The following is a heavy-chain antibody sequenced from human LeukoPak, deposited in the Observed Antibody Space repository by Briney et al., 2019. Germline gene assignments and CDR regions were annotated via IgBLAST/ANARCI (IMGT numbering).Heavy chain of an antibody. CDR2: FAGSDTTK. D-gene: IGHD3-22*01. V-gene: IGHV3-48*03. CDR3: TTLGYHLDS. J-gene: IGHJ4*02. CDR1: GFDFGSYE. Sequence: GGSLRLSCAASGFDFGSYEMNWVRQAPGKGLEWVAYFAGSDTTKYYADSVRGRFTISRYNAKNSLYLQMNSLRAEDTALYYCTTLGYHLDSWGQGTLVTVSS.